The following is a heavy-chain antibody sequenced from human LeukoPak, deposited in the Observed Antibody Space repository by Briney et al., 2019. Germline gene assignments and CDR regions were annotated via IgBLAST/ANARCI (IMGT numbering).Heavy chain of an antibody. J-gene: IGHJ4*02. CDR3: AREAEITRFDY. CDR2: TSYRSKWYN. Sequence: SQTLSLTCAISGDSVSTNSVAWNWIRQSPSRGLEWLGRTSYRSKWYNDYAVSVKSRITITPDTSKNQFSLQLNSVTPENTAVYYCAREAEITRFDYWGQGTLVTVSS. V-gene: IGHV6-1*01. CDR1: GDSVSTNSVA. D-gene: IGHD5-24*01.